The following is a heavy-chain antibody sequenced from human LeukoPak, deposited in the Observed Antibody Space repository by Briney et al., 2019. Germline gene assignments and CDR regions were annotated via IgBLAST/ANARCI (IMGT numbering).Heavy chain of an antibody. J-gene: IGHJ4*02. V-gene: IGHV3-7*01. CDR3: SSPSTARGPDY. CDR1: GFTFSSYW. D-gene: IGHD3-10*01. CDR2: IKQDGSEK. Sequence: GSLRLSCAASGFTFSSYWMSWVRQAPGKGLEWVANIKQDGSEKYYVDSVKGRFTISRDNAKNSLYLQMNSLRAEDTAAYYCSSPSTARGPDYWGQGTLVTVSP.